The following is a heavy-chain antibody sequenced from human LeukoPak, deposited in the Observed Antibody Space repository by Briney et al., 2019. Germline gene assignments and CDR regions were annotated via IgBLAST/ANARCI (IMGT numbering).Heavy chain of an antibody. CDR3: AREGERGGSGVAFDY. D-gene: IGHD3-16*01. J-gene: IGHJ4*02. CDR1: GFTFSFYE. CDR2: ISSSGSTI. Sequence: TGGSLRLSCAASGFTFSFYEMNWVRQAPGKGLEWVSYISSSGSTIYYADSVKGRFTISRDNAKNSLYLQMNSLRGEDTAVYTCAREGERGGSGVAFDYWGQGTLVTVSS. V-gene: IGHV3-48*03.